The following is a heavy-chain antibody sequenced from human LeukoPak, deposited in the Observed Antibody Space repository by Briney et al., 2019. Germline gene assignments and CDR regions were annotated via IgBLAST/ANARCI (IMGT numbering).Heavy chain of an antibody. CDR2: ISSSSSTI. V-gene: IGHV3-48*01. CDR1: GFTFSSYS. CDR3: AKEITMIVVGNFDY. Sequence: PGGSLRLSCAASGFTFSSYSMNWVRQAPGKGLEWVSYISSSSSTIYYAYSVKGRFTISRDNSKNTLYLQMNSLRAEDTAVYYCAKEITMIVVGNFDYWGQGTLVTVSS. D-gene: IGHD3-22*01. J-gene: IGHJ4*02.